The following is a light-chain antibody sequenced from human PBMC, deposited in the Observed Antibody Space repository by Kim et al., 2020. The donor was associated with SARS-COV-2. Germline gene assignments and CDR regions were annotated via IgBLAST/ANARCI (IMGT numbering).Light chain of an antibody. CDR3: LAWDSDTGAV. J-gene: IGLJ2*01. V-gene: IGLV3-1*01. Sequence: PAQTATISCSGGDWGDKYVCWYNQRPGNSPVLVIHQAFKPPSGIPERFSGSKSGNTASLTIGGTKTMDERDYYCLAWDSDTGAVFGGGTQLTVL. CDR2: QAF. CDR1: DWGDKY.